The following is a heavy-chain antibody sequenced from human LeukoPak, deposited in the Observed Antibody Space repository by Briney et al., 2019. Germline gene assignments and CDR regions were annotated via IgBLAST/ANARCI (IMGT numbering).Heavy chain of an antibody. D-gene: IGHD6-19*01. V-gene: IGHV3-33*06. J-gene: IGHJ4*02. CDR1: GFTFSSYG. CDR3: AKFEGATIPGWFNDY. CDR2: IWYDGSNK. Sequence: GGSLRLSCAASGFTFSSYGMHWVRQAPGKGLEWVAVIWYDGSNKYYADSVKGRFTISRDNSKNTLYLQMNSLRTEDTAVYFCAKFEGATIPGWFNDYWGQGILVTVSS.